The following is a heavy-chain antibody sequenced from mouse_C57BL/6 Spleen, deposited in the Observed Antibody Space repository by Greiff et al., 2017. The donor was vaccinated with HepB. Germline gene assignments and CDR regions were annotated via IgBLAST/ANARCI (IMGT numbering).Heavy chain of an antibody. D-gene: IGHD2-12*01. CDR2: IHPNSGST. Sequence: VQLQQPGAELVRPGSSVKLSCKASGYTFTSYWMHWVKQRPIQGLEWIGMIHPNSGSTNYNEKFKSKATLTVDKSSSTAYMQLSSLTSEDSAVYYCARGDYSPWFAYWGQGTLVTVSA. CDR3: ARGDYSPWFAY. V-gene: IGHV1-64*01. CDR1: GYTFTSYW. J-gene: IGHJ3*01.